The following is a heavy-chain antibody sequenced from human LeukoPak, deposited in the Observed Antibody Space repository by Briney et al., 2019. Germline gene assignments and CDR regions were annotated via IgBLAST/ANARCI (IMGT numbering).Heavy chain of an antibody. CDR1: GGSISSSSYY. Sequence: SETLSLTCTVSGGSISSSSYYWGWIRQPPGKGLEWIGSIYYSGSTYYNPSLKSRVTISVDTSKNQFSLKLSSVTAADTAVHYCARSQRDGYNYVTQYGADYWGQGTLVTVSS. V-gene: IGHV4-39*07. CDR3: ARSQRDGYNYVTQYGADY. J-gene: IGHJ4*02. CDR2: IYYSGST. D-gene: IGHD5-24*01.